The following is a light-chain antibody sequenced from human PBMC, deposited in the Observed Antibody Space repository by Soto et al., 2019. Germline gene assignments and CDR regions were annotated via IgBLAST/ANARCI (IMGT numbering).Light chain of an antibody. CDR1: QPVTNY. CDR3: QQSYIAPWT. Sequence: DIQMTQSPSSLSASVGDRVTITCRASQPVTNYLSWYQQKPGKAPKLFTYAASRLQSGVPSRFSGGGSGTDFTLTISSLLPEDFATYYCQQSYIAPWTCGQGTKVDIK. J-gene: IGKJ1*01. V-gene: IGKV1-39*01. CDR2: AAS.